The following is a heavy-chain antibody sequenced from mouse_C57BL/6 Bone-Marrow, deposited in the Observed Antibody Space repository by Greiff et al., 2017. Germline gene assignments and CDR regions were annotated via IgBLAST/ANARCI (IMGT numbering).Heavy chain of an antibody. CDR3: ARFYYYGSSLYWYFDV. V-gene: IGHV14-3*01. CDR2: IDPANGNT. D-gene: IGHD1-1*01. CDR1: GFNIKNTY. Sequence: VQLKESVAELVRPGASVKLSCTASGFNIKNTYMHWVKQRPEQGLEWIGRIDPANGNTKYAPKFQGKATITADTSSNTAYLQLSSLTSEDTAIYYCARFYYYGSSLYWYFDVWGTGTTVTVSS. J-gene: IGHJ1*03.